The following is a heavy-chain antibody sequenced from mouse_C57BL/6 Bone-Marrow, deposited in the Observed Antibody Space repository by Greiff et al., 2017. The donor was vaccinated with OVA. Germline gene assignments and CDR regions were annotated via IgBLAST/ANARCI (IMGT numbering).Heavy chain of an antibody. D-gene: IGHD2-3*01. V-gene: IGHV14-1*01. CDR3: TTLFYYAMDY. CDR2: IDPEDGDT. J-gene: IGHJ4*01. CDR1: GFNIKDYY. Sequence: VQLQQSGAELVRPGASVKLSCTASGFNIKDYYMHWVKQRPEQGLEWIGRIDPEDGDTEYAPKFQGKATMTADPSSNTAYLQLSSLTSEDTAVYYCTTLFYYAMDYWGQGTSVTVSS.